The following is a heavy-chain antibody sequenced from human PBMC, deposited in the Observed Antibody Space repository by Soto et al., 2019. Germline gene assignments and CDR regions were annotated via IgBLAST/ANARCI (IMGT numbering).Heavy chain of an antibody. CDR1: GYTFTSYA. J-gene: IGHJ4*02. CDR2: INAGNGNT. Sequence: QVPLVQSGAEVKKPGASVKVSCKAFGYTFTSYAMHWVRQAPGQRLEWMGWINAGNGNTKYSQKFQGRVTITRDTSASTAYMELSSLRSEDTAVYYCARDLDSGWYFDYWGQGTLVTVSS. CDR3: ARDLDSGWYFDY. V-gene: IGHV1-3*01. D-gene: IGHD6-19*01.